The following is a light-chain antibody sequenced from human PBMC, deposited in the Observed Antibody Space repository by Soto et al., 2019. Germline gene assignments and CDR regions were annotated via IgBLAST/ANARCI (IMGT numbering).Light chain of an antibody. V-gene: IGKV3-15*01. J-gene: IGKJ1*01. CDR3: QQYNKWPWT. CDR1: QSVSDN. CDR2: GAS. Sequence: EIVMTQSPATLSVSPGETATLSCRASQSVSDNLAWHQQKPGQAPRLLIYGASTRATGIPARFSGSGSGTEFNLTISSLQSEDVAVYYCQQYNKWPWTFGQGTKVQIK.